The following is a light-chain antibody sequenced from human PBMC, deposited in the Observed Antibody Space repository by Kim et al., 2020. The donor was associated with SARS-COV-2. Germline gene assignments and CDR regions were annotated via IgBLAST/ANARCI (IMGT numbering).Light chain of an antibody. CDR1: QRISSNY. J-gene: IGKJ2*03. CDR2: DAS. V-gene: IGKV3-20*01. Sequence: EILLTQSPGTLSLSPGERATLSCRANQRISSNYLAWYQHKPGQSPRLLIHDASNRATGIPDRFSGSGSGTGFTLTISRLEPEDFAVYYCHQYIRSPYSFGQGTKLEI. CDR3: HQYIRSPYS.